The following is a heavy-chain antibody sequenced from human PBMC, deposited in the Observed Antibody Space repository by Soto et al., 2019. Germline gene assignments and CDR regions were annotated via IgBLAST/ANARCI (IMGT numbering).Heavy chain of an antibody. CDR2: INPSGGRT. V-gene: IGHV1-46*01. Sequence: ASVKVSCKASGYTLTTHYMHCVRQAPGQGLEWMGIINPSGGRTTYALKFQGRVTMTSDTSTNTVYVELTSLRSEDTAIYFCARAGENYGSGTFSPPLRYYFNSWGQGTLVTVSS. CDR1: GYTLTTHY. D-gene: IGHD3-10*01. J-gene: IGHJ4*02. CDR3: ARAGENYGSGTFSPPLRYYFNS.